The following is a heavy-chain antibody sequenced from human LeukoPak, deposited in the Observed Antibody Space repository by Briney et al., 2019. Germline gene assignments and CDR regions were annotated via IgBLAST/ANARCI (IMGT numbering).Heavy chain of an antibody. V-gene: IGHV3-33*08. CDR1: GFTVSSNY. CDR3: ARERGYDSVYDAFDI. D-gene: IGHD5-12*01. Sequence: PGGSLRLSCAASGFTVSSNYMSWVRQAPGKGLEWVAVIWYDGSNKYYADSVKGRFTISRDNSENTLYLQMNSLRAEDTAVYYCARERGYDSVYDAFDIWGQGTMVTVSS. CDR2: IWYDGSNK. J-gene: IGHJ3*02.